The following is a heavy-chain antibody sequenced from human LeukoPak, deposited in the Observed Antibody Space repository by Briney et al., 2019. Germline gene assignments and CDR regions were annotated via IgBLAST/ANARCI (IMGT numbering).Heavy chain of an antibody. Sequence: PSETLSLTCAVYGGSFSGYCWSWIRQPPGKGLEWIGEINHSGSTNYNPSLKSRVTISVDTSKNQFSLKLSSVTAADTAVYYCARGSIWFGESNWFDPRGQGTLVTVSS. CDR1: GGSFSGYC. D-gene: IGHD3-10*01. V-gene: IGHV4-34*01. CDR2: INHSGST. J-gene: IGHJ5*02. CDR3: ARGSIWFGESNWFDP.